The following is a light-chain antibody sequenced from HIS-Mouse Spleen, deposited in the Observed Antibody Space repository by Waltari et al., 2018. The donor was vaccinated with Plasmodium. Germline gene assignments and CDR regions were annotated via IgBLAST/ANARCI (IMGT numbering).Light chain of an antibody. CDR1: QRVSSSY. CDR3: QQYVSSPYT. J-gene: IGKJ2*01. Sequence: EIVLTQSPGTLSLSPGERATLSCRASQRVSSSYLAWYQQKPGQAPSLLIYGASSRATGIPDRFSGSGSGTDFTLTISRLQPDDFAVYYCQQYVSSPYTFGQGTKLEIK. V-gene: IGKV3-20*01. CDR2: GAS.